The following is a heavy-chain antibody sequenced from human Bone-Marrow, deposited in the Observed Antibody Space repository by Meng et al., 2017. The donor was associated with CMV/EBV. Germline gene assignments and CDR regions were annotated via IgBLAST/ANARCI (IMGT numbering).Heavy chain of an antibody. V-gene: IGHV4-39*01. D-gene: IGHD3-3*01. J-gene: IGHJ4*02. CDR3: ARHGLSRFLEWSLFDY. Sequence: GSLRLSCTVSGGSISSSSYYWGWIRQPPGKGLEWIGSIYYSGSTYYNPSLKSRVTISVDTSKNQFSLKLSSVTAADTAVYYCARHGLSRFLEWSLFDYWGQGTLVTVSS. CDR1: GGSISSSSYY. CDR2: IYYSGST.